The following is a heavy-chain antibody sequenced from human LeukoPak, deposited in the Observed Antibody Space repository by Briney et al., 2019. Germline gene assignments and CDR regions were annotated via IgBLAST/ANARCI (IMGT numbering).Heavy chain of an antibody. Sequence: GGSLRPSCAASGFTFSSYAMSWVRQAPGKGLEWVSVITGSGGSTYYADSVKGRFTISRDNSKNTLYLQMNSLRAEDTAVYYCAKVPWSSNWKAFDIWGQGTMVTVSS. CDR3: AKVPWSSNWKAFDI. V-gene: IGHV3-23*01. CDR2: ITGSGGST. J-gene: IGHJ3*02. CDR1: GFTFSSYA. D-gene: IGHD1-20*01.